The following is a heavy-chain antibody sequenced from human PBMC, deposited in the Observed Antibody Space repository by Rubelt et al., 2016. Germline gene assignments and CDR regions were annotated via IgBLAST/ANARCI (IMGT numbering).Heavy chain of an antibody. D-gene: IGHD2-8*02. CDR2: LNAGNGNT. CDR3: ATEGDGIAGGDGFDI. V-gene: IGHV1-3*01. CDR1: TFSSYA. J-gene: IGHJ3*02. Sequence: TFSSYAISWVRQAPGQRLEWMGWLNAGNGNTKYSQKFQGRVTITRDTSASTITRDTSASTAYMELSSLRSEDTALYYCATEGDGIAGGDGFDIWGQGTMVTVSS.